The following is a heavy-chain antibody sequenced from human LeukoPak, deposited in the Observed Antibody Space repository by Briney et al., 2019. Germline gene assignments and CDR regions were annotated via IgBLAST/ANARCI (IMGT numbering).Heavy chain of an antibody. D-gene: IGHD3-3*01. CDR2: ISGNSIYI. V-gene: IGHV3-21*04. J-gene: IGHJ3*01. CDR1: GFTLSSYS. CDR3: ARGYDFWSGDYPSG. Sequence: PGGSLRLACAASGFTLSSYSMNWVRQAPGKGLEWVSSISGNSIYIYYADAVKGRFTISRDNNNNSLYLQMNSLSAEDTGVYFCARGYDFWSGDYPSGWGQGTMVTVSS.